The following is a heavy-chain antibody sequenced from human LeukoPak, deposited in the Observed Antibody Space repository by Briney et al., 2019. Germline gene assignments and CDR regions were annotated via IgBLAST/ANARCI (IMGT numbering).Heavy chain of an antibody. CDR1: GFTFSSYS. D-gene: IGHD2-2*02. CDR3: ARDRGQWGYCSSTGCYTSGLSP. J-gene: IGHJ5*02. V-gene: IGHV3-21*01. Sequence: GGSLRLSCAASGFTFSSYSMNWVRQAPGKGLEWVSSISSSSSYIYYADLVKGRFTISRDNAKNSLYLQMNSLGAEDTAVYYCARDRGQWGYCSSTGCYTSGLSPWGQGTLVTVSS. CDR2: ISSSSSYI.